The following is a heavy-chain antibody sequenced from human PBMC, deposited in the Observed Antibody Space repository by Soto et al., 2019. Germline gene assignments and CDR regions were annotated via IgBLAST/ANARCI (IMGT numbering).Heavy chain of an antibody. CDR1: GGSISSSNW. CDR3: ARRYCSSTSCYTSFLSPQYGKYNWFDP. D-gene: IGHD2-2*02. Sequence: PSETLSLTCAVSGGSISSSNWWSWVRQPPGKGLEWIGEIYHSGGTNYNPSLKSRVTISVDKSKNQFSLKLSSVTAADTAVYYCARRYCSSTSCYTSFLSPQYGKYNWFDPWGQGTLVTVSS. J-gene: IGHJ5*02. CDR2: IYHSGGT. V-gene: IGHV4-4*02.